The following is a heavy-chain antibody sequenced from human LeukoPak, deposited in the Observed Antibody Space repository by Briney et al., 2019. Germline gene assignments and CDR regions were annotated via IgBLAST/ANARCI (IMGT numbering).Heavy chain of an antibody. Sequence: PSETLSLTCAVYGGSFSGYYWSWIRQPPGKGLEWIGEINHSGSTNYNPSLKSRVTISVDTSKNQFSLKLSSVTAADTAVYYCARGAQRYSSSWYSVYWGQGTLVTVSS. CDR1: GGSFSGYY. CDR2: INHSGST. V-gene: IGHV4-34*01. J-gene: IGHJ4*02. D-gene: IGHD6-13*01. CDR3: ARGAQRYSSSWYSVY.